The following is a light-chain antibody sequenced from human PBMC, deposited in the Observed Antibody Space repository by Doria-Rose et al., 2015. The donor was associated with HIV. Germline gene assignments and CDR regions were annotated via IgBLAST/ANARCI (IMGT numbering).Light chain of an antibody. CDR3: HQYGTSWT. J-gene: IGKJ1*01. V-gene: IGKV3-20*01. CDR1: QSFSSTY. CDR2: DGS. Sequence: TQSPGTLSSSPGERATLSCRASQSFSSTYLAWYQQKPGQAPSLLIYDGSTRATGIPDRFSASGSGTDFTRTINRLEPEDFALYYCHQYGTSWTFGQGTKVEI.